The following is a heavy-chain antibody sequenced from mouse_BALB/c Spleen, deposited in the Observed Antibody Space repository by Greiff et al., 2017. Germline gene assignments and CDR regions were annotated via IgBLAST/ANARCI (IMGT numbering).Heavy chain of an antibody. CDR1: GYTFTSYW. V-gene: IGHV1-7*01. J-gene: IGHJ3*01. CDR2: INPSTGYT. Sequence: QVQLQQSGAELAKPGASVKMSCKASGYTFTSYWMHWVKQRPGQGLEWIGYINPSTGYTEYNQKFKDKATLTADKSSSTAYMQLSSLTSEDSAVYYCARGGKLRGFAYWGQGTLVTVSA. D-gene: IGHD2-4*01. CDR3: ARGGKLRGFAY.